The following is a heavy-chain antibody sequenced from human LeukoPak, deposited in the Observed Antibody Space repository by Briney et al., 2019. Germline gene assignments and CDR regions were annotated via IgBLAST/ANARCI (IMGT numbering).Heavy chain of an antibody. CDR1: GGSISSSSYY. CDR3: ARVFTIFGVVTMGFDY. J-gene: IGHJ4*02. V-gene: IGHV4-39*07. Sequence: PSETLSLTCTVSGGSISSSSYYWGWIRQPPGKGLEWIGSIYSVGSTYYNPSLKSRVSISVDTSKNQFSLKLSSVTAADTAVYYCARVFTIFGVVTMGFDYWGQGTLVTVSS. D-gene: IGHD3-3*01. CDR2: IYSVGST.